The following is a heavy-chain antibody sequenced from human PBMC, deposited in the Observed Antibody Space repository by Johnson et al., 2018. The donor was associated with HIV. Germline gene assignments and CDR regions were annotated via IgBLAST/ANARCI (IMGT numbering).Heavy chain of an antibody. CDR2: IWYDRTNK. CDR3: FIAPDAFDI. CDR1: GFTFSSYG. Sequence: QVQLVESGGGVVQPGRSLRLSCAASGFTFSSYGMHWVRQAPGKGLEWVALIWYDRTNKYYADSVKGRFTISRDNSKNTLYLQMNSLRADDTAVYDCFIAPDAFDIWGQGTMVTVSS. V-gene: IGHV3-33*01. J-gene: IGHJ3*02. D-gene: IGHD6-13*01.